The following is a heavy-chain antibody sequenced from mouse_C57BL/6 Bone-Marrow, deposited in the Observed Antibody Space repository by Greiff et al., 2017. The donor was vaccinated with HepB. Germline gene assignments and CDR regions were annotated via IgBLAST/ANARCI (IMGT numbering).Heavy chain of an antibody. CDR1: GFSLTSYA. V-gene: IGHV2-9-1*01. J-gene: IGHJ2*01. Sequence: VKLVESGPGLVAPSQSLSITCTVSGFSLTSYAISWVRQPPGKGLEWLGVIWTGGGTNYNSALKSRLSISKDNSKSQVFLKMNSLQTDDTARYYFARNTLYDYDRGYYFDYWGQGTTLTVSS. CDR2: IWTGGGT. D-gene: IGHD2-4*01. CDR3: ARNTLYDYDRGYYFDY.